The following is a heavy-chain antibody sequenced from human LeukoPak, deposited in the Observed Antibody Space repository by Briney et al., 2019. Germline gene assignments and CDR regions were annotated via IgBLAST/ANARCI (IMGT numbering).Heavy chain of an antibody. CDR1: GFTVSSAC. V-gene: IGHV3-53*01. CDR3: ARGPKGKYYFDY. Sequence: GGSLRLSCGPSGFTVSSACMTWVRQTPGRGQDWVSVIYSGGGTYYADSVKGRFTISRDSSKNTLYLQMNSLRAEDTAVYYCARGPKGKYYFDYWGQGTLVTVSS. CDR2: IYSGGGT. J-gene: IGHJ4*02.